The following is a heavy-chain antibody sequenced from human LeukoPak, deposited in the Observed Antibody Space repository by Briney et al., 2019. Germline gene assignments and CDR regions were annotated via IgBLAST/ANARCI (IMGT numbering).Heavy chain of an antibody. V-gene: IGHV3-7*03. CDR2: IKQDGSEK. CDR3: ARVAGYCSSTSCYNPYDY. CDR1: GFTFSSYW. J-gene: IGHJ4*02. D-gene: IGHD2-2*02. Sequence: GGSLRLSCAASGFTFSSYWMSWVRQAPGKGLEWVANIKQDGSEKYYVDSVKGRFTISRDNAKNSLYLQMNSLRAEDTAVYYCARVAGYCSSTSCYNPYDYWGQGTLVTVSS.